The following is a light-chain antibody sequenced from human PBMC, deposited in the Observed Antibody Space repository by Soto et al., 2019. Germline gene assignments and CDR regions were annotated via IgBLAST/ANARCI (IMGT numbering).Light chain of an antibody. V-gene: IGKV3-11*01. CDR3: QQRSNWPPYT. Sequence: EVVMTQSPATLSVSPGERATLSCRASQSVSRNLAWYQQRPGRAPRLLIYDASTRATNIPTRFSGSGSGTDFTLTISSLEPEDFAVYYCQQRSNWPPYTFGQGTKLEIK. CDR2: DAS. J-gene: IGKJ2*01. CDR1: QSVSRN.